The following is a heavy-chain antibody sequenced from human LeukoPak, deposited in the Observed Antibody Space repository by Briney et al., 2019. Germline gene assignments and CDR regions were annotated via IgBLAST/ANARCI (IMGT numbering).Heavy chain of an antibody. D-gene: IGHD1-7*01. V-gene: IGHV3-33*01. CDR2: IWYDGSNK. J-gene: IGHJ4*02. Sequence: PGGSLRLSCAASGFTFSSYGMPWVRQAPGKGLEWVAVIWYDGSNKYYADSVKGRFTISRDNSKNTLDLQMNSLRAEDTAVYYCARDQDGTGTTDFDYWGQGTLVTVSS. CDR3: ARDQDGTGTTDFDY. CDR1: GFTFSSYG.